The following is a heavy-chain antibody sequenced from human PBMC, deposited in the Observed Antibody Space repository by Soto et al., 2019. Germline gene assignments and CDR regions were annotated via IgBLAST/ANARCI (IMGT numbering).Heavy chain of an antibody. D-gene: IGHD6-13*01. CDR3: ARHQSHSSSYVDP. CDR1: GGSISSSSYY. CDR2: IYYSGST. J-gene: IGHJ5*02. Sequence: QLQLQESGPGLVKPSETLSLTCTVSGGSISSSSYYWGWIRQPPGKGLEWIGSIYYSGSTYYNPPLKGRVTIPVDPSKNQFSLMLRSVTAADTAVYYCARHQSHSSSYVDPWGQGTLVTVSS. V-gene: IGHV4-39*01.